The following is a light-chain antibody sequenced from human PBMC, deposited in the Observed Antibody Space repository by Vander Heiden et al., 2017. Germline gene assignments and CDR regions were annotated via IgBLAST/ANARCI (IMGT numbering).Light chain of an antibody. Sequence: QSVLTQPPSVSGAPGQRVTISCTGSSPNIGADYDVHWYQRPPGPAPKLLICGNNNRPSGVPDRFSGSKSGTSASLAITVLQAEDEADYFCQSYDSSLSGSVFGGGTKLTVL. CDR1: SPNIGADYD. V-gene: IGLV1-40*01. CDR2: GNN. J-gene: IGLJ3*02. CDR3: QSYDSSLSGSV.